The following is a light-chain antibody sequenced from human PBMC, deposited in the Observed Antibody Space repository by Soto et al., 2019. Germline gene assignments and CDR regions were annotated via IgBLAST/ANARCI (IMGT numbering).Light chain of an antibody. CDR2: GAS. CDR1: QSVSSSY. CDR3: QQYGSSPT. Sequence: IVLTQSPGTLSLSPGERATLSCRASQSVSSSYLAWYQQKPGQAPRLLIYGASSRATGIPDRVSGSGSGTDFTLTISRLEPEDFAVYYFQQYGSSPTFGGGTKVEI. J-gene: IGKJ4*01. V-gene: IGKV3-20*01.